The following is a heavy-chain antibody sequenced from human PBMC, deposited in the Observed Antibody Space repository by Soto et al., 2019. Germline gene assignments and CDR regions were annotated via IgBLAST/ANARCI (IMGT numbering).Heavy chain of an antibody. CDR2: IYHGGST. V-gene: IGHV4-30-2*01. J-gene: IGHJ4*02. Sequence: QLQLQESGSGLVRPSQTLSLSCAVSGDSISNGGYSWNWIRQPPGKGLEWIGYIYHGGSTYSNPSLEGRVTLSVDTAKNQFSLRLPSVIAADTAVYYCARDRRSFYNDGSGLDYWGQGILVTVSS. D-gene: IGHD3-22*01. CDR1: GDSISNGGYS. CDR3: ARDRRSFYNDGSGLDY.